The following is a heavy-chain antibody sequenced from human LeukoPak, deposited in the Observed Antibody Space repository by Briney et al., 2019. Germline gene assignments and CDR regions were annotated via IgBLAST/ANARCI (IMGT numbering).Heavy chain of an antibody. CDR2: IYYTGST. D-gene: IGHD1-7*01. CDR1: GGSISSYY. V-gene: IGHV4-59*01. CDR3: ARGEPHSELRSD. J-gene: IGHJ4*02. Sequence: PSETLSLTCAVSGGSISSYYWSWIRQPPGKGLEWIGYIYYTGSTNYNPSLKSRVTISVDTSKNQFSLKLTSVTAADTGVYYCARGEPHSELRSDWGQGTLVTVSS.